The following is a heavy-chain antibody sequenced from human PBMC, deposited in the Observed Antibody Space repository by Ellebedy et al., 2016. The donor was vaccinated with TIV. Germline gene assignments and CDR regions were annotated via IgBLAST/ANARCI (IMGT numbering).Heavy chain of an antibody. Sequence: ASVKVSCKASGYTFTSYFLYWVRQAPGQGLEWMGIINPTSGSSNYAQKFQGRVTMTRDTSTSTVYMDLSSLRSEDTAVYYCARGDNYYYDSSGYYYNYWGQGTLVTVSS. CDR3: ARGDNYYYDSSGYYYNY. CDR2: INPTSGSS. D-gene: IGHD3-22*01. V-gene: IGHV1-46*01. CDR1: GYTFTSYF. J-gene: IGHJ4*02.